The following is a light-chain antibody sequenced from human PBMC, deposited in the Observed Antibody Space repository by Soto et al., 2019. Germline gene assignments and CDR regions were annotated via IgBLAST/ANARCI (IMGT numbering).Light chain of an antibody. J-gene: IGLJ1*01. CDR1: SSNIGAGSD. V-gene: IGLV1-40*01. CDR3: QNYDSSLSGLYV. Sequence: QSVLTQPPSISGAPGQRVTISCTGSSSNIGAGSDVHWYHQLPGTAPKLLIYGNTNRPSGVPDRFSGSKSGTSASLAIAGLQTEDEGDYYCQNYDSSLSGLYVFGTGTKLTVL. CDR2: GNT.